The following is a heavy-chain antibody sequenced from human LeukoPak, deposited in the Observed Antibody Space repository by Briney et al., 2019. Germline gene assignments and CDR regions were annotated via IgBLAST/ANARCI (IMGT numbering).Heavy chain of an antibody. Sequence: ASVKVSCKASGYTFTGYYMHWVRQAPGQGLEWMGWINPNSGGTNYAQKFQGRVTMTRDTSINTAYMELSRLRSDDTAVYYCARVWIHDAYYYMDVWGKGTTVTISS. CDR3: ARVWIHDAYYYMDV. D-gene: IGHD5-18*01. V-gene: IGHV1-2*02. CDR2: INPNSGGT. CDR1: GYTFTGYY. J-gene: IGHJ6*03.